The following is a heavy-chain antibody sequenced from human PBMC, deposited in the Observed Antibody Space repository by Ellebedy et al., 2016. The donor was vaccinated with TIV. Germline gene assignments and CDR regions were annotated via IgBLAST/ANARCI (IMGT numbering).Heavy chain of an antibody. Sequence: SETLSLXXAVHDGSLRGYFFSWIRQPPGKGLEWIGQINYDGVSNYNPSLKSRVTMSVDTSKNQFSLKLSSVTAADTAVYYCAREYSSSSGKVFDSWGQGTLVTVSS. CDR3: AREYSSSSGKVFDS. J-gene: IGHJ4*02. V-gene: IGHV4-34*10. CDR1: DGSLRGYF. D-gene: IGHD6-6*01. CDR2: INYDGVS.